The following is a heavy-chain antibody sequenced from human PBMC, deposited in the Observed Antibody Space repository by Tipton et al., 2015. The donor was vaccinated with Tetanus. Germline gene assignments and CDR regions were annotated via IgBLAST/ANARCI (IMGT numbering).Heavy chain of an antibody. J-gene: IGHJ6*02. V-gene: IGHV4-59*12. CDR1: GDSITSFY. D-gene: IGHD6-19*01. Sequence: LRLSCTVSGDSITSFYWSWIRQPPGKGLEWIGYIFYGGTTNYNPSLKSRVTISLDTSKNQFSLNLSSVTAADTAVYYCTRLILGRSKEVAGIRYYYYYGLDVWGQGTTVTVTS. CDR2: IFYGGTT. CDR3: TRLILGRSKEVAGIRYYYYYGLDV.